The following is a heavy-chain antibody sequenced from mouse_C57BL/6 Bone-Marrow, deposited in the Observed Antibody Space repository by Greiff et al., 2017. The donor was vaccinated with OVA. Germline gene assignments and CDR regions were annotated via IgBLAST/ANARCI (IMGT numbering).Heavy chain of an antibody. V-gene: IGHV5-4*01. Sequence: DVHLVESGGGLVKPGGSLKLSCAASGFTFSSYAMSWVRQTPEKRLEWVATISDGGSYTYYPDNVKGRFTISRDNAKNNLYLQMSHLKSEDTAMYYCARDDTTDYFDYWGQGTTLTVSS. CDR2: ISDGGSYT. CDR1: GFTFSSYA. J-gene: IGHJ2*01. CDR3: ARDDTTDYFDY. D-gene: IGHD1-1*01.